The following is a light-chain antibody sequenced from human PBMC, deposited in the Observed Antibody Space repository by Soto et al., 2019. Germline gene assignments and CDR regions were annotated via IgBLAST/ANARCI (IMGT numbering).Light chain of an antibody. CDR1: SSNIGSHF. J-gene: IGLJ3*02. CDR3: GTWDSSLSVVV. Sequence: QSVLTQPPSVSAAPGQKVTMSCSGRSSNIGSHFVAWYQQLPGTAPKLLIYDDTKRPYGIPGRFSGSKSGTSATLGITGLRTGDEADYYCGTWDSSLSVVVVGGATKVTVL. CDR2: DDT. V-gene: IGLV1-51*01.